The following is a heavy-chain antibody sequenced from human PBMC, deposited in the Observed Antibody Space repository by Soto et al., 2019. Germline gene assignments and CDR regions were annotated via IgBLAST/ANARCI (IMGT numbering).Heavy chain of an antibody. CDR2: ISYDGSNK. J-gene: IGHJ3*02. CDR3: TRDSTYYYDSSGPTPPSKYAFDI. D-gene: IGHD3-22*01. V-gene: IGHV3-30-3*01. CDR1: GFTFSSYA. Sequence: GGSLRLSCAASGFTFSSYAMHWVRQAPGKGLEWVAVISYDGSNKYYADSVKGRFTISRDNAKNTLYLQMNSLRAEDTAVYYCTRDSTYYYDSSGPTPPSKYAFDIWGQGTMVTVSS.